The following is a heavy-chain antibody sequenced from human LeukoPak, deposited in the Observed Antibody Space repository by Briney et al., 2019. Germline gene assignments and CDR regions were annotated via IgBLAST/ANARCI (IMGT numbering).Heavy chain of an antibody. J-gene: IGHJ5*02. CDR3: ARGPRYGSGSYAWFDP. CDR2: INAGNGNT. D-gene: IGHD3-10*01. Sequence: GASVKVSCKASGYTFTSYAMHWVRQAPGQRLEWMGWINAGNGNTKYSQKFQGRVTITRDTSASTAYMELSSLRSEDTAVYYCARGPRYGSGSYAWFDPWGQGTLVTVSS. CDR1: GYTFTSYA. V-gene: IGHV1-3*01.